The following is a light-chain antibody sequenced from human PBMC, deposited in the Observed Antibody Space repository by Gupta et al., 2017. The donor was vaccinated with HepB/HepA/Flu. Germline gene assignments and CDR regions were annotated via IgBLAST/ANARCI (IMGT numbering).Light chain of an antibody. CDR3: RQSNDIPYT. CDR1: RISSIY. Sequence: DIQMTQSPSLLAASGGYRVTCTCRARRISSIYLNWYQQKPGKAPKLLINDASTLQTGVPSRFSGSGSGTDFTLTISSLQAEDFATYHWRQSNDIPYTFGQGTKLEIK. J-gene: IGKJ2*01. V-gene: IGKV1-39*01. CDR2: DAS.